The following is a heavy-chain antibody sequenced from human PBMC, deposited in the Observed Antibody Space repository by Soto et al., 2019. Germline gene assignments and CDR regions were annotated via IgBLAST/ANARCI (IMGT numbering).Heavy chain of an antibody. CDR2: VHYSGRT. Sequence: SESRSLTWTVAGRSISIHIHYWVWIRQPPGKGLEGIGSVHYSGRTDYNPSLQNRVTMSVDTSKNQISLRLSFVTAADTALYYCASLLYYYDSSGYSAHFDNWGQGTLVTVS. J-gene: IGHJ4*02. V-gene: IGHV4-39*01. D-gene: IGHD3-22*01. CDR1: GRSISIHIHY. CDR3: ASLLYYYDSSGYSAHFDN.